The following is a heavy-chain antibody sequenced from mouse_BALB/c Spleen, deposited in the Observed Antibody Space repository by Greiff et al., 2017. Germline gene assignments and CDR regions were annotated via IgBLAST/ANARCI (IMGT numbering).Heavy chain of an antibody. CDR2: INPSSGYT. CDR1: GYTFTSYT. D-gene: IGHD2-4*01. V-gene: IGHV1-4*02. Sequence: QVQLQQSAAELARPGASVKMSCKASGYTFTSYTMHWVKQRPGQGLEWIGYINPSSGYTEYNQKFKDKTTLTADKSSSTAYMQLSSLTSEDSAVYYCATGSTMITSWFAYWGQGTLVTVSA. CDR3: ATGSTMITSWFAY. J-gene: IGHJ3*01.